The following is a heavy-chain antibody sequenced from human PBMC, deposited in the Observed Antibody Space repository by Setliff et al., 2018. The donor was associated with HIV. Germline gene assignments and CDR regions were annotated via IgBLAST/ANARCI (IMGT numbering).Heavy chain of an antibody. V-gene: IGHV4-59*11. CDR2: SYYSGST. CDR3: ARDGLGYNRWSGYYNHYYYYYCMDV. CDR1: GGSISSHY. J-gene: IGHJ6*02. Sequence: PSETLSLTCTVSGGSISSHYWSWIRQPPGKGLEWIGSSYYSGSTNYNPTLTSRVTISVDTSKNQFSLKLSSVTAADTAVYSCARDGLGYNRWSGYYNHYYYYYCMDVWGQGTTVTVSS. D-gene: IGHD3-3*01.